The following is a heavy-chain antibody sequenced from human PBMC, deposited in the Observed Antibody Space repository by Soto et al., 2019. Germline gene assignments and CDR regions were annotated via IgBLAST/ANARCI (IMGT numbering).Heavy chain of an antibody. CDR1: GFTFSSYA. Sequence: EVQLLESGGGLVQPGGSLRLSCAASGFTFSSYAMSWVRQALGKGLEWVSGISGSGGRTYYADSVKGRFTISGDNSKNSVYLQMNSLRDEDTAVYYCAKDRRRSSGSYVPIDYWGQGTVNTVSS. J-gene: IGHJ4*02. V-gene: IGHV3-23*01. CDR3: AKDRRRSSGSYVPIDY. D-gene: IGHD6-19*01. CDR2: ISGSGGRT.